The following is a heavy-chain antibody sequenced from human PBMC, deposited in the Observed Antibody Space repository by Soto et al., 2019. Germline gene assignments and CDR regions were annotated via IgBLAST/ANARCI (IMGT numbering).Heavy chain of an antibody. CDR2: ISGYNGNT. V-gene: IGHV1-18*01. CDR3: AREAPAPYYYYGMDV. J-gene: IGHJ6*04. Sequence: ASVKVSCKTSGYSFTTYGISWVRQAPGQGLERMGWISGYNGNTNYAQKLQGRVTMTTDTSTSTAYMELRSLRSNDTAVYYCAREAPAPYYYYGMDVWGEGSTVTVSP. D-gene: IGHD6-6*01. CDR1: GYSFTTYG.